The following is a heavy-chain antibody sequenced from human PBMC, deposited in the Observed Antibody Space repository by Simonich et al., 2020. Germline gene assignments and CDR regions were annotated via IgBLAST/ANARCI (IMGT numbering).Heavy chain of an antibody. CDR3: ARAYSSSWYNWFDP. Sequence: QVQRVESGGGVVQPGRSLRLSCAASGFTFSRCGMHWVRQAPGKGREWVAVIWYDGVNKYYADSVKGRFTISRDNSKNTLYLQMNSLRAEDTAVYYCARAYSSSWYNWFDPWGQGTLVTVSS. CDR1: GFTFSRCG. CDR2: IWYDGVNK. J-gene: IGHJ5*02. D-gene: IGHD6-13*01. V-gene: IGHV3-33*01.